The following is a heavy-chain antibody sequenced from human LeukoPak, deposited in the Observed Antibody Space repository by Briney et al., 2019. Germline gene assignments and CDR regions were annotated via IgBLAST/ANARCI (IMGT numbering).Heavy chain of an antibody. J-gene: IGHJ4*02. CDR3: ARELPREVTLDY. V-gene: IGHV3-74*01. D-gene: IGHD2-21*02. Sequence: GGSLRLSCAASGFTLTSYEMHWVRQAPGKGLVWVSRISSDGSRAGYADSVKGRFTISRDNAKNTLYLQMNSLRAEDTAIYYCARELPREVTLDYWGQGTLVTVST. CDR1: GFTLTSYE. CDR2: ISSDGSRA.